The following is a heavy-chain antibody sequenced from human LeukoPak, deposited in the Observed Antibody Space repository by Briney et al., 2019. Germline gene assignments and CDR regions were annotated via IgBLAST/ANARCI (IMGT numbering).Heavy chain of an antibody. Sequence: SETLSLTCTVSGGSISGYYWSWIRQSPGKGLERIGYIYYSGTINYNPSLKSRVTISVDTSKDQFSLRLSSVTAADTAVYYCARDRMMDNDGFDIWGQGTMVTVSS. V-gene: IGHV4-59*13. J-gene: IGHJ3*02. CDR2: IYYSGTI. CDR3: ARDRMMDNDGFDI. D-gene: IGHD3-16*01. CDR1: GGSISGYY.